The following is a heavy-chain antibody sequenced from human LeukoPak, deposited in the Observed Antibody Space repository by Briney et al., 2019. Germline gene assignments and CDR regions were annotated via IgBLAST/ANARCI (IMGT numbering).Heavy chain of an antibody. J-gene: IGHJ4*02. V-gene: IGHV3-11*04. CDR2: ISSSGSTI. D-gene: IGHD5-18*01. CDR3: ARYSYGYQPSFDY. CDR1: GFTFSDYY. Sequence: PGGSLRLSCAACGFTFSDYYMSWIRQAPGKGLEWVSYISSSGSTIYYADSVKGRFAISRDNAKNSLYLQMNSLRAEDTAVYYCARYSYGYQPSFDYWGQGTLVTVSS.